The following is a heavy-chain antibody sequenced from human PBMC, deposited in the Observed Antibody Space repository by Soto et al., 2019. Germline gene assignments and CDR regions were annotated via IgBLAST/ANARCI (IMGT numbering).Heavy chain of an antibody. CDR3: ARENPLNSGAFDI. J-gene: IGHJ3*02. V-gene: IGHV3-66*01. Sequence: EVQLVEYGGGLVQPGGSLRLSCAASGFTVSSNYMSWVRQAPGKGLEWVSVIYSGGSTYYADSVKGRFTISRDNSKNTLYLQMNSLRAEDTAVYYCARENPLNSGAFDIWGQGTMVTVSS. D-gene: IGHD1-26*01. CDR1: GFTVSSNY. CDR2: IYSGGST.